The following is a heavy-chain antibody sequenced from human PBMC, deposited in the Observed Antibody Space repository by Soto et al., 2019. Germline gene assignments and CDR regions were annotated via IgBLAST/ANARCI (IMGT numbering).Heavy chain of an antibody. CDR1: GGSISSGDYY. Sequence: QVPLQESGPGLGKPSQTLSLTCTVSGGSISSGDYYWTWIRQPPGKGLEWIGYISYSGSTYYNPSLKSRVTISVDTSKKQFSLKLSSVTAADTAVYYCARESGYYDSSGYSYFNYWGQGTLVTVSS. CDR3: ARESGYYDSSGYSYFNY. V-gene: IGHV4-30-4*01. J-gene: IGHJ4*02. D-gene: IGHD3-22*01. CDR2: ISYSGST.